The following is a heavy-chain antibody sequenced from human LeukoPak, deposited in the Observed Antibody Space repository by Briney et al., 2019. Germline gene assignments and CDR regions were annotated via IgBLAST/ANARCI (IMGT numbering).Heavy chain of an antibody. CDR1: GGSLSSYY. CDR3: ARGFSSGWYYFDY. D-gene: IGHD6-19*01. V-gene: IGHV4-59*01. Sequence: PSETLSLTCTASGGSLSSYYWSWIRQPPGKGLEWIGYIYHSGSTNYNPSLKSRVTISVDTSKNQFSLKLYSVTAADTAVYYCARGFSSGWYYFDYWGQGTLVTVSS. CDR2: IYHSGST. J-gene: IGHJ4*02.